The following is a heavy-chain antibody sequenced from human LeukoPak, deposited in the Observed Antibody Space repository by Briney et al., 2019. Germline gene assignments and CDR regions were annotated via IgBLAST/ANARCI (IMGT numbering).Heavy chain of an antibody. J-gene: IGHJ4*02. CDR1: GFTFSSYP. V-gene: IGHV3-30-3*01. CDR2: TSYDGSNK. Sequence: GGSLRLSCAASGFTFSSYPMHWVRQAPGKGLEWVAVTSYDGSNKYYADSVKGRFTISRDNSKNTLFLQLNSLKPEDTAVYYCARDRAQYSSRWTDLFDYWGQGTLVTVSS. D-gene: IGHD6-13*01. CDR3: ARDRAQYSSRWTDLFDY.